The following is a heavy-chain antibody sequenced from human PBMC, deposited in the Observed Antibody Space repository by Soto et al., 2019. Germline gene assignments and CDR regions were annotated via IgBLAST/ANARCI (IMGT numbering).Heavy chain of an antibody. CDR2: ISSSSSYI. V-gene: IGHV3-21*01. CDR1: GFTFSSYS. J-gene: IGHJ4*01. CDR3: ARGGVYYYDSSGPMDY. Sequence: GGSLRLSCAASGFTFSSYSMNWVRQAPGKGLEWVSSISSSSSYIYYADSVKGRFTISRDNAKNSLYLQMNSLRAEDTAVYYCARGGVYYYDSSGPMDYWGQGTLVNVSS. D-gene: IGHD3-22*01.